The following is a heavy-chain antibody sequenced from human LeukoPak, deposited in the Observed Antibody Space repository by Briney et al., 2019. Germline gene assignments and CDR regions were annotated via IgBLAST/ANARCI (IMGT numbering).Heavy chain of an antibody. CDR1: GFTFSSYS. CDR2: ITSGSSYI. D-gene: IGHD2-8*02. V-gene: IGHV3-21*04. Sequence: GGSLRLSCAASGFTFSSYSMNWVRQAPGKGLEWVSSITSGSSYIYYAGSVKGRFTISRDNAKNSLYLQMNSLRAEDTAVYYCALLVSPTSSLDYWGQGTLVTVSS. J-gene: IGHJ4*02. CDR3: ALLVSPTSSLDY.